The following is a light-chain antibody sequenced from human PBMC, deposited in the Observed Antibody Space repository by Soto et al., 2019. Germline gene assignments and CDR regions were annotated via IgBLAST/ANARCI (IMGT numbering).Light chain of an antibody. V-gene: IGKV3-20*01. J-gene: IGKJ1*01. CDR1: HSISSSF. CDR2: GAS. CDR3: QQYGSSPQT. Sequence: EIVLTQSPGTLSLSPGERATLSCRASHSISSSFLAWYQQKPGQAPRLLIYGASSRATGIPDRFSGSVSGTDFTLTISRLEPEDFAVYFCQQYGSSPQTFGQGTKVEIK.